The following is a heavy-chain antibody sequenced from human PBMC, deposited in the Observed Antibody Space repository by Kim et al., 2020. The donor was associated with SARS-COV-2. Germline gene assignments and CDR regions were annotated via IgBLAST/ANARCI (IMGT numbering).Heavy chain of an antibody. V-gene: IGHV4-34*01. D-gene: IGHD3-10*01. Sequence: SETLSLTCAVYGGSFSGYYWSWIRQPPGKGLEWIGEINHSGSTNYNPSLKSRVTISVDTSKNQFSLKLSSVTAADTAVYYCARRRYGRSYGSGSYYKGGYYFDYWGQGTLVTVSS. J-gene: IGHJ4*02. CDR2: INHSGST. CDR3: ARRRYGRSYGSGSYYKGGYYFDY. CDR1: GGSFSGYY.